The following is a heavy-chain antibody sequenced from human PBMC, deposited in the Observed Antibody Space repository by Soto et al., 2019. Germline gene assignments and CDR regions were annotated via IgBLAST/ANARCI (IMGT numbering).Heavy chain of an antibody. V-gene: IGHV4-34*01. CDR2: INHSGST. CDR3: ARRLVVVAARCVWFDP. CDR1: GGSFSGYY. Sequence: SETLSLTCAVYGGSFSGYYWSWIRQPPGKGLEWIGEINHSGSTNYNPSLKSRVTISVDTSKNQFSLKLSSVTAADTAVYYCARRLVVVAARCVWFDPWGQGTLVTVSS. D-gene: IGHD2-15*01. J-gene: IGHJ5*02.